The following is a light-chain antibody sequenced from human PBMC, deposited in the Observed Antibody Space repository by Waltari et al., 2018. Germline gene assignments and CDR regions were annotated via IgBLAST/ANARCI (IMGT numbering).Light chain of an antibody. Sequence: DIVMTQSPDSLAVSLGERATINCKSSQSVLYSSNNKNYLAWYQQKPGQPPKLLIYWASTREAVVPDRVSGSGSGTDFTLTISSLQAEDVAVYYCQQYYSTPQTFGQGTKVEIK. CDR2: WAS. CDR1: QSVLYSSNNKNY. CDR3: QQYYSTPQT. V-gene: IGKV4-1*01. J-gene: IGKJ1*01.